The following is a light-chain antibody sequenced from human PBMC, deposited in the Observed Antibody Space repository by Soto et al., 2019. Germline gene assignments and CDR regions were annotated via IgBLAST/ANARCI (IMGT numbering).Light chain of an antibody. J-gene: IGKJ2*01. V-gene: IGKV3-20*01. CDR2: RAS. Sequence: EVVLTQSPGTLSLSPGERATLSCRASQTVDSTYLAWYQQKPGQAPRLLIYRASSRAAGVPDRFSGSGSGTAFTLTISKLDPEDFAVYYCQQYDTSPHLYTFGQGTKLEIK. CDR1: QTVDSTY. CDR3: QQYDTSPHLYT.